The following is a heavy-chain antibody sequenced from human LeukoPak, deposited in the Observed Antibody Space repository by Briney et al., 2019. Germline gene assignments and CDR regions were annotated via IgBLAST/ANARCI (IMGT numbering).Heavy chain of an antibody. CDR3: ARAPYDYVWGSYRYFWFDP. J-gene: IGHJ5*02. CDR1: GYTFTGYY. CDR2: IYANSGGT. D-gene: IGHD3-16*02. Sequence: GSVRVSCKASGYTFTGYYMHWVRQAPGQGLEWMGWIYANSGGTNYAQKFQGRVTMTRDTSISTAYMELSRLRSDDTAVYYCARAPYDYVWGSYRYFWFDPWGQGTLVTVSS. V-gene: IGHV1-2*02.